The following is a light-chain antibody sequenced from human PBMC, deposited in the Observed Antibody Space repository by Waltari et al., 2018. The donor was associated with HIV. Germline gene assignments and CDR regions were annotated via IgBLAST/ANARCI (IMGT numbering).Light chain of an antibody. CDR1: QSINAW. CDR2: KAS. CDR3: QQYNNFPAT. V-gene: IGKV1-5*03. Sequence: DIQMTQSPSTLSASVGDRVIITCRASQSINAWLAWYQQIPGKAPRLLIYKASNLQSGAPSRFSGSGSGTEFTLTISSLQPDDFATYYCQQYNNFPATFGPGTKVDIK. J-gene: IGKJ3*01.